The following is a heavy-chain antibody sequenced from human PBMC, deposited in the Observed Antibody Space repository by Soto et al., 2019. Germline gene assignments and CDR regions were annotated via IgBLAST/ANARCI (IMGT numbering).Heavy chain of an antibody. D-gene: IGHD5-18*01. J-gene: IGHJ4*02. Sequence: PGESLKISCKASGYSFTSYWIGWVRQTPGKGLEWMGIIDPGESYTNYSPSFQGHVTISADKSISTAYLQWSSLKASDTAMYYCATLPPDLDTAMVEFDYWGQGTLVTVSS. CDR3: ATLPPDLDTAMVEFDY. V-gene: IGHV5-10-1*01. CDR2: IDPGESYT. CDR1: GYSFTSYW.